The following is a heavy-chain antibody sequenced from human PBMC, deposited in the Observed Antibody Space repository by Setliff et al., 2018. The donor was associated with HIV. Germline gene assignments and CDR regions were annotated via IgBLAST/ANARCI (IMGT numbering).Heavy chain of an antibody. CDR1: GGSISNSNYF. Sequence: PSETLSLTCTVSGGSISNSNYFWGWIRQPPGKGLEWIGRIYSSGSTYYQPSLQGPVSMSIDSSKNHFSLSLRYVTAADTAVYYCARSFSGRYFWSGYYTGPDPKGENAFDIWGQGTMVTVSS. D-gene: IGHD3-3*01. CDR3: ARSFSGRYFWSGYYTGPDPKGENAFDI. J-gene: IGHJ3*02. CDR2: IYSSGST. V-gene: IGHV4-39*02.